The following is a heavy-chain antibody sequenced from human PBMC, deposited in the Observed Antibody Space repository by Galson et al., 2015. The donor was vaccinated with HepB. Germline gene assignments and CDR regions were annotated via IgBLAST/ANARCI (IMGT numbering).Heavy chain of an antibody. CDR3: ATDSSPYYYDTSGNFGYFDL. CDR2: IVVGSGNT. D-gene: IGHD3-22*01. V-gene: IGHV1-58*02. J-gene: IGHJ2*01. Sequence: SVKVSCKASGFIFSSSAMQWVRQARGQRLEWIGWIVVGSGNTNYAQKFQERVTITRDMSTNTAYRELSSLRSEDTAVYYCATDSSPYYYDTSGNFGYFDLWGRGTLVTVSS. CDR1: GFIFSSSA.